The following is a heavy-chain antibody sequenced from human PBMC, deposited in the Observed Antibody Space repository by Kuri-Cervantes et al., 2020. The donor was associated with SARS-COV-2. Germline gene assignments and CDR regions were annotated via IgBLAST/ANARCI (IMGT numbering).Heavy chain of an antibody. CDR2: IYYSGST. D-gene: IGHD6-19*01. J-gene: IGHJ3*02. CDR3: ARYPTGSSGWYSSDAFDI. Sequence: GSLRLSCAVSGYSISSGYYWGWIRQPPGKGLEWIGYIYYSGSTNYNPSLKSRVTISVDTSKNQFSLKLSSVTAADTAVYYCARYPTGSSGWYSSDAFDIWGQGTVVTVSS. CDR1: GYSISSGYY. V-gene: IGHV4-61*01.